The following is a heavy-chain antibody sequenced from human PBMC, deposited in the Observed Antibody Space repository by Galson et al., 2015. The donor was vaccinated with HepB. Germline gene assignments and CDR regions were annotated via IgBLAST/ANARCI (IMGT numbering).Heavy chain of an antibody. Sequence: SLRLSCAASGFTFSSYWMSWVRQAPGKGLEWVANMKHDGSEKYYGDSVKGRFTISRDNAKNSLYLQMNSLRAEDTAVYYCARDPGGYHGWFDPWGQGTLVTVSS. CDR2: MKHDGSEK. CDR1: GFTFSSYW. V-gene: IGHV3-7*01. CDR3: ARDPGGYHGWFDP. J-gene: IGHJ5*02. D-gene: IGHD3-22*01.